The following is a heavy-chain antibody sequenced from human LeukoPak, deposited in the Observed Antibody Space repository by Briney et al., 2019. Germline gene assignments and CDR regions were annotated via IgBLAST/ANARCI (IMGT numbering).Heavy chain of an antibody. Sequence: PSETLSLTCTVSGGSITSYYWSWIRQPPEKGLEWIGYIYHSVSTNYNPSLKSRVTISVDTSKNQFSLKLSSVTAADTAVYYCARVRFYSGTYYFDYWGQGTLVTVSS. CDR2: IYHSVST. V-gene: IGHV4-59*01. CDR3: ARVRFYSGTYYFDY. D-gene: IGHD1-26*01. J-gene: IGHJ4*02. CDR1: GGSITSYY.